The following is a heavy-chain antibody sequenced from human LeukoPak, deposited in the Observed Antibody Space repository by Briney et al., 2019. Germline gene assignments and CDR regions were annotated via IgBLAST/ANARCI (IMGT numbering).Heavy chain of an antibody. CDR2: INHSGST. Sequence: PSETLSLTRAVYGGSFSGYYWSWIRQPPGKGLEWFGEINHSGSTNYNPSLKSRVTISVDTSKNQFSLKLSSVTAADTAVYYCAGTIAAAAYNWFDPWGQGTLVTVSS. V-gene: IGHV4-34*01. CDR3: AGTIAAAAYNWFDP. CDR1: GGSFSGYY. D-gene: IGHD6-13*01. J-gene: IGHJ5*02.